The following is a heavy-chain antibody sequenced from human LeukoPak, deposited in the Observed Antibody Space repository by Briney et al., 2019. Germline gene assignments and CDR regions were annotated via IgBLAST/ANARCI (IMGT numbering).Heavy chain of an antibody. CDR1: GFTFTTAW. Sequence: GGSLRLSCAASGFTFTTAWMSWVRQAPGKGLEWVARIKSRPDGGAADYAAPVKGRFAISRDDSKDTLYMQVNSLKSEDTAVYFCTRGGSAFDHWGQGTLVTVSS. J-gene: IGHJ4*02. D-gene: IGHD2-15*01. CDR2: IKSRPDGGAA. CDR3: TRGGSAFDH. V-gene: IGHV3-15*01.